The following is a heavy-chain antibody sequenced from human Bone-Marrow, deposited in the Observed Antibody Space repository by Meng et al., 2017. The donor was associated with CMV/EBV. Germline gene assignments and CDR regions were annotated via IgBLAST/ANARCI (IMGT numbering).Heavy chain of an antibody. CDR2: IRYDGSNK. Sequence: GGSLRLSCAASGFTFSSYGMHWVRQAPGKGLEWVAFIRYDGSNKYYADSVKGRFTISRDNSKNTLYLQMNSLRAEDTAVYYCAKDSHPYQLLFRNYFDYWGRGTLVTVSS. V-gene: IGHV3-30*02. CDR1: GFTFSSYG. J-gene: IGHJ4*02. CDR3: AKDSHPYQLLFRNYFDY. D-gene: IGHD2-2*01.